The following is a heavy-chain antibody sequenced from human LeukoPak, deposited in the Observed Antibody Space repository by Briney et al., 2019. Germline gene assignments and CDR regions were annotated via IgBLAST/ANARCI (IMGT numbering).Heavy chain of an antibody. D-gene: IGHD3-3*01. CDR3: ARGLRFLEWFIRSSYFDY. Sequence: NPSETLSLTCAVYGGSFSGYYWSWIRQPPGKGLEWIGEINHSGSTNYNPSLKSRVTISVDTSKNQFSLKLSSVTAADTAVYYCARGLRFLEWFIRSSYFDYWGQGTLVTVSS. J-gene: IGHJ4*02. V-gene: IGHV4-34*01. CDR2: INHSGST. CDR1: GGSFSGYY.